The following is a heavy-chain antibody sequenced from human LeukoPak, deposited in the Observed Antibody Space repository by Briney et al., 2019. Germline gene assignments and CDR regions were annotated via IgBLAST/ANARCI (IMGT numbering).Heavy chain of an antibody. V-gene: IGHV3-53*01. CDR2: IYSGGST. CDR3: ARGDFHYYYYMDV. Sequence: QPGGSLRLSCAASGFSVSGNYMSWVRQAPGEGLDWVSVIYSGGSTYYADSVKGRFTISRDNSKNTLYLQMNSLRAEDTAVYYCARGDFHYYYYMDVWGKGTTVTVSS. CDR1: GFSVSGNY. J-gene: IGHJ6*03. D-gene: IGHD2/OR15-2a*01.